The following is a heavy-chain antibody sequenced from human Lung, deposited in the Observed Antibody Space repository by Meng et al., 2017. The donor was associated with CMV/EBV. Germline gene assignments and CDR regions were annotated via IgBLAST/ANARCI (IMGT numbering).Heavy chain of an antibody. CDR2: IRNRTRGGTT. CDR3: ARGSGSPEH. D-gene: IGHD3-10*01. V-gene: IGHV3-49*03. J-gene: IGHJ1*01. CDR1: GFTFGDYA. Sequence: GGSXRLSCTASGFTFGDYALTWFRQAPGKRLEWIGLIRNRTRGGTTEYAASVKCRFSILIDDSKSIAYRQMDSVKIENTGVYFCARGSGSPEHWRQGTLVTVSS.